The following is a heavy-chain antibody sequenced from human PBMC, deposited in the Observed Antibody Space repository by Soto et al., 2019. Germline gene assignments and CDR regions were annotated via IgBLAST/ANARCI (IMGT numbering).Heavy chain of an antibody. J-gene: IGHJ5*02. CDR1: GGSISSYY. CDR2: IYYSGST. Sequence: LTCTVSGGSISSYYWSWIRQPPGKGLEWIGYIYYSGSTNHNPSLKSRVTISVDTSKNQFSLKLSSATAADTAVYYCARTAWGNFWSGYNWFDPWGQGTLVTVSS. D-gene: IGHD3-3*01. V-gene: IGHV4-59*01. CDR3: ARTAWGNFWSGYNWFDP.